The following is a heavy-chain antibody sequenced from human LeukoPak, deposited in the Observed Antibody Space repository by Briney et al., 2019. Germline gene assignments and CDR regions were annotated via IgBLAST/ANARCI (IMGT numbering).Heavy chain of an antibody. CDR1: GFTFSDYW. J-gene: IGHJ4*02. CDR2: IKQDGSEK. Sequence: GGSLRLSCAASGFTFSDYWMSWVRQAPGKGLEWVANIKQDGSEKYYVDSVKGRFIISRDNAKNSLYLQMNSLRAEDTAVYYCARGRVGASVWGQGTQVTVSS. V-gene: IGHV3-7*01. CDR3: ARGRVGASV.